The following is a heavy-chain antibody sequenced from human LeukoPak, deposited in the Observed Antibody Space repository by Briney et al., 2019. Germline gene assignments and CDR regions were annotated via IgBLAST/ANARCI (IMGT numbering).Heavy chain of an antibody. CDR2: INHSGST. D-gene: IGHD3-9*01. CDR3: ASHPRYYDILTGYYKALDAFDI. J-gene: IGHJ3*02. V-gene: IGHV4-34*01. CDR1: GGSFSGYY. Sequence: SETLSLTCAVYGGSFSGYYWSWIRQPPGKGLEWIGEINHSGSTNYNASLKSRVTISVDTSKNQFSLKLSSVTAADTAVYYCASHPRYYDILTGYYKALDAFDIWGQGTMVTVSS.